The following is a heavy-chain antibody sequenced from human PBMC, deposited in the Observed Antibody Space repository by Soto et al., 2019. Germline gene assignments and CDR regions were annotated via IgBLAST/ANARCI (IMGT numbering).Heavy chain of an antibody. CDR2: ISGSGGGT. Sequence: EVQLWESGGGLVQPGGSLRLSCAVSGYTFSSFNMSWVRQAPGKGLEWVSTISGSGGGTNYADSVKGRFTISRDISTYTVYLQMNILSAEDTAVYYCAHRTGFDYWGQGALVTVSS. CDR1: GYTFSSFN. V-gene: IGHV3-23*01. CDR3: AHRTGFDY. J-gene: IGHJ4*02.